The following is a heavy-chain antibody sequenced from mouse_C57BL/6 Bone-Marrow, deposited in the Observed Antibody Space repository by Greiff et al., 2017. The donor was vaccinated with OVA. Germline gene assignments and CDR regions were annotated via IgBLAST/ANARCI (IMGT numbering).Heavy chain of an antibody. CDR2: IWSGGST. Sequence: VMLVESGPGLVQPSQSLSITCTVSGFSLTSYGVHWVRQSPGKGLEWLGVIWSGGSTDYNAAFISRLSISKDNSKSQVFFKMNSLQADDTAIYYCARNDYEVSYWGQGTLVTVSA. J-gene: IGHJ3*01. CDR1: GFSLTSYG. CDR3: ARNDYEVSY. V-gene: IGHV2-2*01. D-gene: IGHD2-4*01.